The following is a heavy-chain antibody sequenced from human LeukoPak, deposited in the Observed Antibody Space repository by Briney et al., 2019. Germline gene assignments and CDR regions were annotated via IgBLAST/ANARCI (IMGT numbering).Heavy chain of an antibody. CDR3: ARWESYGDFPEYLDH. J-gene: IGHJ4*01. Sequence: PSQTLSLTCAVSGGSISSGDYYWSWIRQHPGKGLEWIGFIYYSGTTKYNPSLRSRVSISIDTPRNEFSLKVNSVTAADTAVYFCARWESYGDFPEYLDHWGHGMLVTVSS. D-gene: IGHD4-17*01. CDR2: IYYSGTT. V-gene: IGHV4-31*11. CDR1: GGSISSGDYY.